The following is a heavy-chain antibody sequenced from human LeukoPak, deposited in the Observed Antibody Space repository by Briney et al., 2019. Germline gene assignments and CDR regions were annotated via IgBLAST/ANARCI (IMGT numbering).Heavy chain of an antibody. CDR2: IYYSGST. CDR3: ARGKYCGGDCYFDY. Sequence: PSETLSLTCTVSGGSISSYYWSWIRQPPGKGVEWIGYIYYSGSTNYNPSLKSRVTISVDTSKNQFSLKLSSVTAADTAVYYCARGKYCGGDCYFDYWGQGTLVTVSS. J-gene: IGHJ4*02. V-gene: IGHV4-59*01. D-gene: IGHD2-21*02. CDR1: GGSISSYY.